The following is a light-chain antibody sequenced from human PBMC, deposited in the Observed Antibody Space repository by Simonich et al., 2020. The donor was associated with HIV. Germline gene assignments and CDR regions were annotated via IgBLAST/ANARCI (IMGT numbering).Light chain of an antibody. CDR1: QSFSNN. J-gene: IGKJ4*01. Sequence: EIVMTQSPATLSVSPGERPTLSCRASQSFSNNLAWYPQKPGQAPRLLIYGASIRANGIPARCSGSGSETEFTLTITSLQSEDFALYSCQQYNNWPGTLTFGGGTKVEIK. V-gene: IGKV3-15*01. CDR3: QQYNNWPGTLT. CDR2: GAS.